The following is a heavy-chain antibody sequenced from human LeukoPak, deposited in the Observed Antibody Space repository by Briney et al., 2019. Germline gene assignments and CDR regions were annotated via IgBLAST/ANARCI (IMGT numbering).Heavy chain of an antibody. CDR3: ARCPGNWFDP. Sequence: PSETLSLTCTVSGGSISSSSYYWGWIRQPPGRGLEWIGSIYYSGSTYYNPSLKSRVTISVDTSKNQFSLKLSSVTAADTAVYYCARCPGNWFDPWGQGTLVTVSS. J-gene: IGHJ5*02. CDR2: IYYSGST. CDR1: GGSISSSSYY. V-gene: IGHV4-39*01.